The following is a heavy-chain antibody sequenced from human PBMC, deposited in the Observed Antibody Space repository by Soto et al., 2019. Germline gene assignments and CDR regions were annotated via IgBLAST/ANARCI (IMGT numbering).Heavy chain of an antibody. CDR3: AGTTSHQWYYMDV. V-gene: IGHV6-1*01. CDR2: TYYRSRWYN. D-gene: IGHD1-7*01. Sequence: PSQTLSLNCAISGDSVSSNSAAWNWIRLSPSRGLEWLARTYYRSRWYNDYAVSVRSRITVNPDTSKNQFSLQLTSVTPEDTAVYYCAGTTSHQWYYMDVWGKGTTVTVSS. J-gene: IGHJ6*03. CDR1: GDSVSSNSAA.